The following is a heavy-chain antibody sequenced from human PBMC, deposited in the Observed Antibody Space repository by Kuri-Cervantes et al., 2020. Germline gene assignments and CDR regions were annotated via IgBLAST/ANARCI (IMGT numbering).Heavy chain of an antibody. D-gene: IGHD6-19*01. J-gene: IGHJ2*01. CDR3: ARVSSGRYGYFDL. V-gene: IGHV4-59*01. CDR2: IYYSGST. Sequence: SETLSLTCTVSGGSISSYYWSWIRQPPGKGLEWIGYIYYSGSTNYNPSLKSRVPTSVDTSKNQFSLKLSSVTDADTAVYYCARVSSGRYGYFDLWGRGTLVTVSS. CDR1: GGSISSYY.